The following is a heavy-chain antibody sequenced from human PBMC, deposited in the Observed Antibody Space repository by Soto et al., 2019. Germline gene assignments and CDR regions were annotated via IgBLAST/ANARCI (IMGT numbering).Heavy chain of an antibody. V-gene: IGHV3-74*01. D-gene: IGHD3-3*01. CDR1: GLTFRSYW. CDR3: ARDGPHISSFGYGDY. CDR2: INTDGSDT. Sequence: GGCLGLSCAASGLTFRSYWMHWVRQAPGKGLVWVSRINTDGSDTSYADSVKGRFTISRDNFKNTLYLQMSSLRADDTAVYYCARDGPHISSFGYGDYWGQGNLVTVSS. J-gene: IGHJ4*02.